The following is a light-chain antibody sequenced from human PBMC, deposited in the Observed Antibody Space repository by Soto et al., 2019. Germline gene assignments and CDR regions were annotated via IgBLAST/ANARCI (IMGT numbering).Light chain of an antibody. CDR2: KAS. J-gene: IGKJ1*01. CDR3: QQYESSSPT. CDR1: QSISTW. Sequence: DIQMTQSPSTLSASVGDRVTITCRASQSISTWLAWYQQEPGKAPKLLIHKASSLQSGVPSRFSGSGSGTDFTLTISSLHPDDFATYYCQQYESSSPTFGQGTKVEVK. V-gene: IGKV1-5*03.